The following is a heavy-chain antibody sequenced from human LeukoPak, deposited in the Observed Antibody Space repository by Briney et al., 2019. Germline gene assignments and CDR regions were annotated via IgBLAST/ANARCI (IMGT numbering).Heavy chain of an antibody. J-gene: IGHJ4*01. CDR3: AKDAWKRFDY. CDR2: ISGSGSTT. V-gene: IGHV3-23*01. D-gene: IGHD1-1*01. Sequence: GGSLRLSCAASGFTFSSFAMSWVRQAPGKGLEWVSGISGSGSTTYYADSVKGRFTISRDNSKNTLYLQMNSLRAEDTAVYYCAKDAWKRFDYWGHGTLVTASS. CDR1: GFTFSSFA.